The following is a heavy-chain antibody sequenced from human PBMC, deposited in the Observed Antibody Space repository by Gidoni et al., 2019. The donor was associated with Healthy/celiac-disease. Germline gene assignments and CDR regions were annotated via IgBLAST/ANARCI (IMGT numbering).Heavy chain of an antibody. D-gene: IGHD1-26*01. CDR1: GFYFSSYW. V-gene: IGHV5-51*01. J-gene: IGHJ4*02. Sequence: EVQLVQSGAEVTKPREALKISWTGAGFYFSSYWNGWVRQKPEKGLEWMGIIDPGDSDTRYSTSFQGQVTISANKSISTDYLQWSSLKASDTAMYYCARTLRVGATPCPFDYWGQGTLVTVSS. CDR2: IDPGDSDT. CDR3: ARTLRVGATPCPFDY.